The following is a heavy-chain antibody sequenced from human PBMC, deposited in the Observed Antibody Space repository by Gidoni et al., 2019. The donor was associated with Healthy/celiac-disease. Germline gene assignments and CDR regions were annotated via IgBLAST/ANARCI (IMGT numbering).Heavy chain of an antibody. D-gene: IGHD2-15*01. CDR2: IDWDDDK. V-gene: IGHV2-70*01. CDR3: ARALGYCIGGSCPFDP. CDR1: GFSLSTSGMC. Sequence: QVTLRESGPALVKPTQTLTLTCTFSGFSLSTSGMCVSWIRQPPGKALEWLALIDWDDDKYYSTSLKTRLTISKDTSKNQVVLTMTNMDPVDTATYYCARALGYCIGGSCPFDPWGQGTLVTVSS. J-gene: IGHJ5*02.